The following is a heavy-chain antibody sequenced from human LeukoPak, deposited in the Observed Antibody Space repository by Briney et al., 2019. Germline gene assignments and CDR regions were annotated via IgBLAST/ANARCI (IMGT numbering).Heavy chain of an antibody. CDR1: GGSISSYY. V-gene: IGHV4-59*08. CDR3: ARHLGIAVAGHFDY. Sequence: SETLSPTCTVSGGSISSYYWSWIRHPPGKGLEWFGYLYYSGSTNYNPSLKSRVTISVDTSKNQFSLTLSSVTAADTAVYYCARHLGIAVAGHFDYWGQGTLVTVSS. J-gene: IGHJ4*02. CDR2: LYYSGST. D-gene: IGHD6-19*01.